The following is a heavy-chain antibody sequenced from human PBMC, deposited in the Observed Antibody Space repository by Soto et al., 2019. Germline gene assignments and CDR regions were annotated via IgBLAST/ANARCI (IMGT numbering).Heavy chain of an antibody. D-gene: IGHD6-13*01. CDR3: ARRMRGASGNFDY. J-gene: IGHJ4*02. CDR2: IYYSGNT. CDR1: GGSINTYY. Sequence: QVQLQESGPGLVKPSETLSLTCTVSGGSINTYYWSWIRQSPGKGLEWIGYIYYSGNTYYNPSLKSRVAISVDTSKNQFSLDLSSVIAADTAVYYCARRMRGASGNFDYWGQGILVTVSS. V-gene: IGHV4-59*01.